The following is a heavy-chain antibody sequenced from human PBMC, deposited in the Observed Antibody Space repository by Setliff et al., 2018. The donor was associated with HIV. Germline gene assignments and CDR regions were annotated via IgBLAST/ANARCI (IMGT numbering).Heavy chain of an antibody. CDR3: ARAGNSAGYSEYRYLDL. CDR1: GYTFTSYA. CDR2: INAGNGNT. D-gene: IGHD3-9*01. J-gene: IGHJ2*01. Sequence: GASVKVSCKASGYTFTSYAIHWMRQAPGQRLEWMGWINAGNGNTQFSQEFQGRVTITRDTSASTAYMELSSLRSEDMAVYYCARAGNSAGYSEYRYLDLWGRGTLVTVSS. V-gene: IGHV1-3*03.